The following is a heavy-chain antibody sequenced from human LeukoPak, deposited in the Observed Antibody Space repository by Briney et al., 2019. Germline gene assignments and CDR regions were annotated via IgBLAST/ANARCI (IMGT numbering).Heavy chain of an antibody. CDR1: GFTFDDYA. CDR3: AKDVGGNYYDSSGYSVAGFKY. V-gene: IGHV3-9*01. D-gene: IGHD3-22*01. Sequence: RPGGSLRLSCAASGFTFDDYAMHWVRQAPGKGLEWVSGISWNSGSIGYADSVKGRFTISRDNAKNSLYLQMNSLRAEDTALYYCAKDVGGNYYDSSGYSVAGFKYWGQGTLVTVSS. J-gene: IGHJ4*02. CDR2: ISWNSGSI.